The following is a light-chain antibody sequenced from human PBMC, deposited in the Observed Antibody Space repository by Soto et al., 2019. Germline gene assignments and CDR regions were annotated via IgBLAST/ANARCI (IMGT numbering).Light chain of an antibody. CDR1: QSVLFSSDNKNY. CDR3: QQYYSTPPT. V-gene: IGKV4-1*01. J-gene: IGKJ1*01. Sequence: DIVMTQSPDSLSVSLGERAAINCKSSQSVLFSSDNKNYLAWYQQKPGQPPELLIYWASTRESGVPDRFSGSGPGTDFTLTISSLQAEDVAVYYCQQYYSTPPTFGQGTKVDIK. CDR2: WAS.